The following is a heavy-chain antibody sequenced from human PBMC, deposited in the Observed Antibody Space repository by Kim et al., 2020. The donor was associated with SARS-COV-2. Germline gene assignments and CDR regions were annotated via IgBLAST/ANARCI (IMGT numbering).Heavy chain of an antibody. CDR2: INGRSSTM. CDR1: GFTFSDST. Sequence: GGSLRLSCAASGFTFSDSTMNWVRQAPGKGLEWVSSINGRSSTMYYADSVRGRFTISRNNADNSLSLQIDSLRVEDTAIYYCVKGDYRDYWGQGTLVTVS. D-gene: IGHD4-17*01. CDR3: VKGDYRDY. V-gene: IGHV3-21*01. J-gene: IGHJ4*02.